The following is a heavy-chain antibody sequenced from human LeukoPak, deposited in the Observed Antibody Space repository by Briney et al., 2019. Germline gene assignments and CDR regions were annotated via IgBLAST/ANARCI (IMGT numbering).Heavy chain of an antibody. D-gene: IGHD1-26*01. CDR2: ISSSSSYI. CDR3: ARGSYSSFDY. Sequence: PGGSLRLSYAAPGFTFSSYSMNWVRQAPGKGLEWVSSISSSSSYIYYADSVKGRFTISRDNAKNSLYLQMNSLRAEDTAVHYCARGSYSSFDYWGQGTLVTVSS. CDR1: GFTFSSYS. V-gene: IGHV3-21*01. J-gene: IGHJ4*02.